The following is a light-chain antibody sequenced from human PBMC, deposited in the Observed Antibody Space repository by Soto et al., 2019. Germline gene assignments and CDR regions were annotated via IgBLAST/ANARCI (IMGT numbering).Light chain of an antibody. CDR2: GAS. Sequence: EIVLTQSPGTLSLSPGERATLSCRASQSVSSSYLAWYQQKPGQAPRLLIYGASSRATGIPDRFSGSGSGTDFTLTISRLEPEDFAVYYCQPYGSSPPYTFGQGTKLEI. J-gene: IGKJ2*01. CDR3: QPYGSSPPYT. V-gene: IGKV3-20*01. CDR1: QSVSSSY.